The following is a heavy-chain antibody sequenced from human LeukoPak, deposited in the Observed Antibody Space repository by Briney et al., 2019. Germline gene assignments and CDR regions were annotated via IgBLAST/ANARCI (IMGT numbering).Heavy chain of an antibody. CDR1: GYTFTSYA. V-gene: IGHV7-4-1*02. Sequence: ASVKVSCKASGYTFTSYAMNWVRQAPGQGLEWMGWINTNTGNPTYAQGFTGRFVFSLDTSVSAAYLQISSLKAEDTAVYYCARGVGSSGWSYYFDYWGQGTLVTVSS. CDR3: ARGVGSSGWSYYFDY. CDR2: INTNTGNP. J-gene: IGHJ4*02. D-gene: IGHD6-19*01.